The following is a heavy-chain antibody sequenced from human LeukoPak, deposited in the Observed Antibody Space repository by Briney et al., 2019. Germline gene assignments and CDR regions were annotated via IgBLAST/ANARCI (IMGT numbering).Heavy chain of an antibody. D-gene: IGHD6-13*01. CDR1: GFTFSSYD. CDR2: IGTAGDT. Sequence: GGSLRLSGAASGFTFSSYDMHWVRQATGKGLEWVSAIGTAGDTYYPGSVKGRFTISRENAKNSLYLQMNSLRAGDTAVYYCARSSSNLLAAAAYQDAFDIWGQGTMVTVSS. V-gene: IGHV3-13*01. CDR3: ARSSSNLLAAAAYQDAFDI. J-gene: IGHJ3*02.